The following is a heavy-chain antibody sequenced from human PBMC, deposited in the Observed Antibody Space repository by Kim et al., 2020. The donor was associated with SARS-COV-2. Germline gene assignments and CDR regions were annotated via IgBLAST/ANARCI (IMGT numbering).Heavy chain of an antibody. CDR2: IKSKTDGGTT. J-gene: IGHJ4*02. Sequence: GGSLRLSCAASGFTFSNAWMSWVRQAPGKGLEWVGRIKSKTDGGTTDYAAPVKGRFTISRDDSKNTLYLQMNSLKTEDTAVYYCTTGPQGRFSIWFGEPPAHWGQGTLVTVSS. CDR1: GFTFSNAW. D-gene: IGHD3-10*01. CDR3: TTGPQGRFSIWFGEPPAH. V-gene: IGHV3-15*01.